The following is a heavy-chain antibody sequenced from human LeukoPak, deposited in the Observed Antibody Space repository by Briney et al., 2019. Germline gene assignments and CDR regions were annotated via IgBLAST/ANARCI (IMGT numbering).Heavy chain of an antibody. Sequence: TLSLTCTVSGGSISSYYWRWIRQPPGKGLEWIGYIYYSGSTNYNPSLKSRVTISVDTSKNQFSLKLSSVTAADTAVYYCARVTAMVTGLDYWGQGTLVTVSS. D-gene: IGHD5-18*01. J-gene: IGHJ4*02. V-gene: IGHV4-59*12. CDR1: GGSISSYY. CDR3: ARVTAMVTGLDY. CDR2: IYYSGST.